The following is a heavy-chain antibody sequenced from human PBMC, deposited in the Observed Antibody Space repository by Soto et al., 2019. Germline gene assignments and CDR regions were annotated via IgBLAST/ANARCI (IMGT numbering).Heavy chain of an antibody. Sequence: GESLKISCKGSGYSFTSYWIGWVRQMPEKGLEWMGIIYPGDSDTKYSPSFQGQVTISADKSISTSYLQWSSLTASDTAMYYCARDRAGYSYGSRFDYWGQGTLVTVSS. CDR3: ARDRAGYSYGSRFDY. V-gene: IGHV5-51*01. CDR2: IYPGDSDT. D-gene: IGHD5-18*01. CDR1: GYSFTSYW. J-gene: IGHJ4*02.